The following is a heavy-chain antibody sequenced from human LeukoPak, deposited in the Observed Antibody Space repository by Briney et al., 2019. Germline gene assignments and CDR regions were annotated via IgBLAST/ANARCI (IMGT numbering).Heavy chain of an antibody. CDR1: GYSFTSYW. V-gene: IGHV5-51*01. Sequence: GESLKISCKGSGYSFTSYWIGWVRQMPGKGLEWMGIIYPGDSDTRYSPSFQGQVTISADKSISTTYLQWSSLKASDTAIYYCARTYSSGWPAHFDYSGQGTLVTVSS. CDR3: ARTYSSGWPAHFDY. CDR2: IYPGDSDT. D-gene: IGHD6-19*01. J-gene: IGHJ4*02.